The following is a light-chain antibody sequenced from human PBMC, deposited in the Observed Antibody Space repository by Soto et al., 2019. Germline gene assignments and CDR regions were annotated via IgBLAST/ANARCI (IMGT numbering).Light chain of an antibody. CDR1: QSVLYSSNNKNY. CDR3: QQYYSTLLS. J-gene: IGKJ4*01. V-gene: IGKV4-1*01. CDR2: WAS. Sequence: DIVMTQSPDSLAVSLGERATINCKSSQSVLYSSNNKNYLAWYQQKPGQPPKLLIYWASTRDSGVPERFSGSGSGTDFPLTISSLQAEDVAIYYCQQYYSTLLSFGGGTKVEIK.